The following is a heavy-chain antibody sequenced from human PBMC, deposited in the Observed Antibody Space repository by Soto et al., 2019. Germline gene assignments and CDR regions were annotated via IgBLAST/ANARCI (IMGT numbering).Heavy chain of an antibody. D-gene: IGHD6-13*01. V-gene: IGHV1-18*04. CDR3: ARDSPSTSRAAAE. J-gene: IGHJ3*01. CDR1: GYTFTSYG. CDR2: ISAYNGNT. Sequence: QFQLVQSGAEVTKPGASVKVSCKASGYTFTSYGISWVRQAPGQGLEWLGWISAYNGNTNDALKLEGSVTMTTDASTSTAYMELRSLRSDDTAVYYCARDSPSTSRAAAEWGQGTMVTVSS.